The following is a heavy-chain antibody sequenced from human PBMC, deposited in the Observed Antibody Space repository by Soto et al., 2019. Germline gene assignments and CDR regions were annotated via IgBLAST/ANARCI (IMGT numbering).Heavy chain of an antibody. CDR1: GYTFTGYY. D-gene: IGHD3-10*01. CDR2: INPKSGGT. Sequence: ASVKVSCKASGYTFTGYYMQWVRQAPGQGLEWMGWINPKSGGTNYAQKFQGRVTMTRDTSISTAYMELSRLRSDDTAVYYCARELLWFGELLPPGYYYYGMDVWGQGTTVTVSS. V-gene: IGHV1-2*02. CDR3: ARELLWFGELLPPGYYYYGMDV. J-gene: IGHJ6*02.